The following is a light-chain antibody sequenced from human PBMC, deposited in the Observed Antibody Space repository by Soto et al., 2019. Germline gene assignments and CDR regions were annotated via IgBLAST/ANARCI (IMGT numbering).Light chain of an antibody. CDR1: EDINSR. CDR2: AAF. J-gene: IGKJ4*01. CDR3: QQLDSFLLT. V-gene: IGKV1-12*01. Sequence: DIQMSQSPSSVSASVGDRVTISCRASEDINSRLAWYQQKPGNAPKLLIYAAFILQSGVPSRFSGYGSGTDFTLTISSLEPEDSATYYCQQLDSFLLTFGGGTKVDI.